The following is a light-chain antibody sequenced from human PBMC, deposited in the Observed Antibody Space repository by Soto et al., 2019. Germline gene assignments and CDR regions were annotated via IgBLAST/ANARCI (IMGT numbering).Light chain of an antibody. CDR3: AAWDDSLSGRV. Sequence: QSVLTQPPSASGTPGQRVTITCSGRSSNIGPNYVYWYQQLPGTAPKLLIYRNDPRPSGVPDRFSGSKSGTSASLAIGGLRSEDEADYYCAAWDDSLSGRVFGTGTKVTVL. CDR1: SSNIGPNY. CDR2: RND. J-gene: IGLJ1*01. V-gene: IGLV1-47*01.